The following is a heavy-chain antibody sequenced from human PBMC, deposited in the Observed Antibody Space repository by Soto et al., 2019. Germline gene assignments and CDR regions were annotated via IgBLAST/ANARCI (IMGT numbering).Heavy chain of an antibody. CDR3: ARDNRGSLDY. CDR2: SWNT. Sequence: QVQLQESGPGLVKTSETLSLTCTVSGGSVTNRPYYWSWIRQPPGKGLEWIGYSWNTNQNPSLKSRVTVSVDTSSNQFSLTLNSVTAADTAVYYCARDNRGSLDYWGQGVLVTVSS. CDR1: GGSVTNRPYY. D-gene: IGHD3-16*01. V-gene: IGHV4-61*01. J-gene: IGHJ4*02.